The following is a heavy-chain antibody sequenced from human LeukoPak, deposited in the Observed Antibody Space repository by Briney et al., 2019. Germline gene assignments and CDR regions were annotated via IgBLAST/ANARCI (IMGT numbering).Heavy chain of an antibody. D-gene: IGHD5-24*01. CDR3: ARPLRDGYNFDAFDI. J-gene: IGHJ3*02. CDR1: GFTFSSYW. CDR2: IKQDGSEK. Sequence: GGSLRLSCAASGFTFSSYWMSWVRQAPGKGLEWVANIKQDGSEKYYVDSVKGRSTISRDNAKNSLYLQMNSLRAEDTAVYYCARPLRDGYNFDAFDIWGQGTMVTVSS. V-gene: IGHV3-7*05.